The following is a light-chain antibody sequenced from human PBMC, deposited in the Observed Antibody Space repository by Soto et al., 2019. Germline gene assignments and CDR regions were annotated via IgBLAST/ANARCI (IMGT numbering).Light chain of an antibody. CDR2: DNN. J-gene: IGLJ1*01. CDR3: GTWDGSLSAGV. V-gene: IGLV1-51*01. CDR1: SSNIGNNY. Sequence: SVLTQPPSVSAAPGQKVTISCSGSSSNIGNNYVSWYQQLPGTAPKLLIYDNNKRPSGIPDRFSGSKSGTSATLGITGLQTGDEADYYCGTWDGSLSAGVFGTGTKVTV.